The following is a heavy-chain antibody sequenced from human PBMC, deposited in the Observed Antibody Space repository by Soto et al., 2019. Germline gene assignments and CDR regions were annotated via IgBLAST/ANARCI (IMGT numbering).Heavy chain of an antibody. Sequence: VQYSGNTYYHPSLKSRVIISVDTSKNQFSLKLTSVTASDTAIYYCARRLAVTGHYFDYWGQGTLVTVSS. CDR3: ARRLAVTGHYFDY. V-gene: IGHV4-39*01. D-gene: IGHD2-21*02. CDR2: VQYSGNT. J-gene: IGHJ4*02.